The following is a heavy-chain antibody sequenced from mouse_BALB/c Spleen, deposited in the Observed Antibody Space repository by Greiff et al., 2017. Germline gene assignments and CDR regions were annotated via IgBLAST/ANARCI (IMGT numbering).Heavy chain of an antibody. J-gene: IGHJ4*01. V-gene: IGHV5-6-5*01. D-gene: IGHD2-2*01. Sequence: EVKLMESGGGLVKPGGSLKLSCAASGFTFSSYVMSWVRQTPEKRLEWVASISSGGSTYYPDSVKGRFTISRDNARNILYLQMSSLRSEDTAMYYCARLLWLGYAMDYWGQGTSVTVSS. CDR2: ISSGGST. CDR3: ARLLWLGYAMDY. CDR1: GFTFSSYV.